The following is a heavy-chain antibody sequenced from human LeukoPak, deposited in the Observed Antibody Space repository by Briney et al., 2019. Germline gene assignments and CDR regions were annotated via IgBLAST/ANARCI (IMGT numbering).Heavy chain of an antibody. CDR1: GASISSTNW. D-gene: IGHD1-26*01. Sequence: PSETLSLTCAVSGASISSTNWWSWVRQPPGKGLEWIGEIYHNGNTNFNPSLKSRVTISVDKSKNQFSLKVRSVTAADTAVYYCAKVGEKWELLGYYFDYWGQGTLVTVSS. J-gene: IGHJ4*02. CDR3: AKVGEKWELLGYYFDY. V-gene: IGHV4-4*02. CDR2: IYHNGNT.